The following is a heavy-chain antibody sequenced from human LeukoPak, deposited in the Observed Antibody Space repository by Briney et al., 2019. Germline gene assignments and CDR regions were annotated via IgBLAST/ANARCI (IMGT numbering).Heavy chain of an antibody. CDR2: IYYSGST. CDR3: ARVGLAAVRRYFDY. D-gene: IGHD6-13*01. J-gene: IGHJ4*02. V-gene: IGHV4-59*12. Sequence: SETLSLTCTVSGDSINNYYWSWIRQPPGKGLEWIGYIYYSGSTNYNPSLKSRVTISVDTSKNQFSLKLNSVTAADTAVYYCARVGLAAVRRYFDYWGQGTLVTVSS. CDR1: GDSINNYY.